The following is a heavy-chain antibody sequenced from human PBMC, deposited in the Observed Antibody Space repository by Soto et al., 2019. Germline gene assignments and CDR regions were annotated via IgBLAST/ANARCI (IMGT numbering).Heavy chain of an antibody. CDR3: VRGGNAAGAFDI. CDR1: GFTFSHYG. Sequence: QVQLVESGGDVVQPGRSLRLSCAASGFTFSHYGLHWVRQTPGKGLEWVAVIWDDGNKKFYADSVKGRFTISRDNSGDMLLLQMNVLGAEDTAVYFCVRGGNAAGAFDIWGLGTMVTVFS. D-gene: IGHD3-16*01. V-gene: IGHV3-33*01. CDR2: IWDDGNKK. J-gene: IGHJ3*02.